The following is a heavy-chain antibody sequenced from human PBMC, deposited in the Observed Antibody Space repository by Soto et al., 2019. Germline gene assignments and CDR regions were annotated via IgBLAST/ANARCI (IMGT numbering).Heavy chain of an antibody. D-gene: IGHD3-16*01. CDR2: VKQGGSDK. J-gene: IGHJ4*02. CDR1: GFTVSKYW. Sequence: EVQLVESGGGLVQPGGSLRLACAASGFTVSKYWMSWVRQAPGKGLEWVANVKQGGSDKYYADSVKGRFTISRDDVKNSLYLQKNSLRAEDSAVYYCARGGGHFYQWGQGTLVTVSS. V-gene: IGHV3-7*04. CDR3: ARGGGHFYQ.